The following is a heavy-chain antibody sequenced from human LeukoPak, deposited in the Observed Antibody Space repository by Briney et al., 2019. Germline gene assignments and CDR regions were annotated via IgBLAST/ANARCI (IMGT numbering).Heavy chain of an antibody. Sequence: NPGGSLRLSCAASGFTFSSYSMNWVRQAPGKGLEWVSSISSSSSYIYYADSVEGRFTISRDSAKNSLYLQMNSLRAEDTAVYYCARDDDSSGFDYWGQGTLVTVSS. CDR1: GFTFSSYS. CDR2: ISSSSSYI. CDR3: ARDDDSSGFDY. D-gene: IGHD3-22*01. J-gene: IGHJ4*02. V-gene: IGHV3-21*01.